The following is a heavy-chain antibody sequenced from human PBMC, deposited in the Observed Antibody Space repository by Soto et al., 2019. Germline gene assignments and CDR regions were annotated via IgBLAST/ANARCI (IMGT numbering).Heavy chain of an antibody. J-gene: IGHJ4*02. CDR3: ARDGGRHSGGIDY. V-gene: IGHV1-69*01. D-gene: IGHD1-26*01. Sequence: QVQLVQSGAEVKKPGSSVKVSCKASGGTFSSYSINWVRQAPGQGLEWMGEIIPIFGTANYAQKFQGRVTITAYESTSPAYMELSSLRSEDTAVYYCARDGGRHSGGIDYLCQGTLVTVSS. CDR2: IIPIFGTA. CDR1: GGTFSSYS.